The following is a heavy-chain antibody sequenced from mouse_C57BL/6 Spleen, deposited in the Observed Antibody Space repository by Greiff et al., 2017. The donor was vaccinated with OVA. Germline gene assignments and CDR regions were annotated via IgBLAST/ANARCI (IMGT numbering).Heavy chain of an antibody. D-gene: IGHD5-5*01. CDR3: ARRLLPSYWYFDV. CDR2: ISYDGSN. J-gene: IGHJ1*03. Sequence: DVQLQESGPGLVKPSQSLSLTCSVTGYSITSGYYWNWIRQFPGNKLEWMGYISYDGSNNYNPSLKNRISITRDTSKNQFFLKLNSVTTEDTATNYCARRLLPSYWYFDVWGTGTTVTVSS. CDR1: GYSITSGYY. V-gene: IGHV3-6*01.